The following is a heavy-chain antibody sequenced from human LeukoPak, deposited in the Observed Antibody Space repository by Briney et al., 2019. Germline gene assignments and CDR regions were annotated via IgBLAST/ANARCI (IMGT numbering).Heavy chain of an antibody. Sequence: GGSLRLSCAASGLSFSTYDMTWVRQAPGKGLEWVANIKEDGSEKYYVDSVKGRFTISRDNAKNSLYLQMNSLRAEDRAVYYCARDVGAGYSSSWYEGWGQGTLVTVSS. J-gene: IGHJ4*02. CDR2: IKEDGSEK. CDR1: GLSFSTYD. V-gene: IGHV3-7*01. CDR3: ARDVGAGYSSSWYEG. D-gene: IGHD6-13*01.